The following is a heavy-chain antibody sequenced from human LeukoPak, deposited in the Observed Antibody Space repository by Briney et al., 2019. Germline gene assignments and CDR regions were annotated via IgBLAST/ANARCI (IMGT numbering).Heavy chain of an antibody. V-gene: IGHV3-74*01. CDR3: ARGGYSSAPGQFDC. J-gene: IGHJ4*02. D-gene: IGHD5-18*01. CDR2: IKSDGSST. CDR1: GFTFSSYW. Sequence: PGGSLRLSCAASGFTFSSYWMHWVRQAPGKGLVWASRIKSDGSSTTHTDSVKGRFTISRDNAKNTLYLQMNSLRVEDTAVYYCARGGYSSAPGQFDCWGQGTLVTVSP.